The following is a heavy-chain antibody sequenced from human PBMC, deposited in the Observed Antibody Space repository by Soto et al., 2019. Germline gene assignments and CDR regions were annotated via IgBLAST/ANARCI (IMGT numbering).Heavy chain of an antibody. D-gene: IGHD3-10*01. Sequence: EVQLVETGGGLIQPGGSLRLSCAASGFTVSSNYMSWVRQAPGKGLEWASVIYSGGSTYYADSVKGRFTISRDNSKNTLYLQMNSLRAEDTAVYYCARDRGVSPPNCYYSGMDVWGQGTTVTVSS. CDR2: IYSGGST. CDR1: GFTVSSNY. CDR3: ARDRGVSPPNCYYSGMDV. V-gene: IGHV3-53*02. J-gene: IGHJ6*02.